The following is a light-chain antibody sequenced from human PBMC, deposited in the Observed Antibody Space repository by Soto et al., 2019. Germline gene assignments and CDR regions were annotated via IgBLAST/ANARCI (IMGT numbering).Light chain of an antibody. Sequence: EIVLTQSPGTLSLSPLESRTLXYRPSQSVSSNYLAWYQQKPGQAPRLLIYGASTRATGIPDRFSGSGSGTDFTLTISRLEPEDFAVYYCQQYGNSPPITFGGGTKVDIK. CDR2: GAS. J-gene: IGKJ4*01. V-gene: IGKV3-20*01. CDR3: QQYGNSPPIT. CDR1: QSVSSNY.